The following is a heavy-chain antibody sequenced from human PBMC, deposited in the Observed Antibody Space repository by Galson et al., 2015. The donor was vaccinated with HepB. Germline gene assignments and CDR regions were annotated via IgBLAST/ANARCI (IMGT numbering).Heavy chain of an antibody. CDR1: GYTFTNYW. CDR2: INPSDSYT. J-gene: IGHJ6*02. V-gene: IGHV5-10-1*01. CDR3: VATPQGYGMDV. Sequence: QSGAEVKKPGESLRISCQGSGYTFTNYWISWVRQKPGKGLEWMLNINPSDSYTNYNPSFQGHVSISADKSINTAYLQWSSLQASETAMYYCVATPQGYGMDVWGHGTTVTVSS.